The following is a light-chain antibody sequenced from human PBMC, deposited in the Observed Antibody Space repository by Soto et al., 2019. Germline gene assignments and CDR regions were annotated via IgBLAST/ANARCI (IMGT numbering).Light chain of an antibody. Sequence: DIVMTQAPDSLAVSLGERATINCKSSQSVFYSSNNKNYLAWYQQRPGQPPKLLIYWASTRESGVPDRFSGSGSGTDFTLTITSLQAEDVAVYYCQQYESTPPTFGHGTKLDIK. J-gene: IGKJ2*01. CDR3: QQYESTPPT. CDR2: WAS. V-gene: IGKV4-1*01. CDR1: QSVFYSSNNKNY.